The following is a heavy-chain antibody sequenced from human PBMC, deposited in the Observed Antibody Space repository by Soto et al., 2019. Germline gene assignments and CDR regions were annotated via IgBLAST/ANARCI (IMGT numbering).Heavy chain of an antibody. V-gene: IGHV3-21*01. D-gene: IGHD3-3*01. CDR3: ASGVFGLVSPVIGGY. CDR2: ISRTSNYI. CDR1: GFTFSSYS. Sequence: DVQVVESGGGLVKPGGSLTLSCAASGFTFSSYSMNWVRQAPGKGLEWVSSISRTSNYIYYTDSVKGRFTISRDNAKNSIYLQMNSLRAEDTATYYCASGVFGLVSPVIGGYWGQGTLVTVSS. J-gene: IGHJ4*02.